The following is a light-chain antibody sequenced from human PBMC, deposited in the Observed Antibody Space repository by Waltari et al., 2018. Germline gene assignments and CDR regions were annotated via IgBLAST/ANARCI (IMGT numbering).Light chain of an antibody. CDR1: EDINTW. CDR3: QQSYSTLYT. J-gene: IGKJ2*01. CDR2: DAA. Sequence: DVQMTQSPSTLSASVGDRVTITCRASEDINTWLAWYQQKPGKAPKPLISDAASLKSGVPSRFSGSGSGTDFTLTISNLQPEDFATYYCQQSYSTLYTFGQGTKLEIK. V-gene: IGKV1-5*01.